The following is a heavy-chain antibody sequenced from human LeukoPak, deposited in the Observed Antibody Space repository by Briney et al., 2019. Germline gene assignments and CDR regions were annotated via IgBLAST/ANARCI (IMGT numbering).Heavy chain of an antibody. CDR1: GFTFSYYG. CDR3: AKSTGYSSGWFDY. V-gene: IGHV3-30*02. J-gene: IGHJ4*02. D-gene: IGHD6-19*01. CDR2: IWSDGSNK. Sequence: GGSLRLSCAASGFTFSYYGMHWVRQASGKGLEWLAVIWSDGSNKYYADSAKGRFTISRDNSKNTGYLQMNSLRGDDTAVYYCAKSTGYSSGWFDYWGQGTLVTVSS.